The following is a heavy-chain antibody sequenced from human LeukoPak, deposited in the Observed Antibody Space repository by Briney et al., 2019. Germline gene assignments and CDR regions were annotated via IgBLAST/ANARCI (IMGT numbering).Heavy chain of an antibody. CDR2: IYYSGST. Sequence: SETLSLTCTVSGGSISSGSYYWGWIRQPPGKGLEWIGSIYYSGSTYYNPSLKSRVTISVDTSKNQFSLKLSSVTAADTAVYYCARHVVYYYDSSGYLGAYYFDYWGQGTLVTVSS. J-gene: IGHJ4*02. D-gene: IGHD3-22*01. V-gene: IGHV4-39*01. CDR1: GGSISSGSYY. CDR3: ARHVVYYYDSSGYLGAYYFDY.